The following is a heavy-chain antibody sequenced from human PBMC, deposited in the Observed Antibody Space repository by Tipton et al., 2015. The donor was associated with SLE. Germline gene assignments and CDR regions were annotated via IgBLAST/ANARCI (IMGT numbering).Heavy chain of an antibody. D-gene: IGHD4-17*01. CDR1: GFTFHASA. Sequence: SLRLSCAASGFTFHASALHWVRQASGKGLEWVGYIRSKDYGATAEHAASVRGRFTISTDDSKSTAYLQMNSLRAEDTALYYCAKNYGVNWGQGILVTVSS. CDR2: IRSKDYGATA. J-gene: IGHJ4*02. V-gene: IGHV3-49*04. CDR3: AKNYGVN.